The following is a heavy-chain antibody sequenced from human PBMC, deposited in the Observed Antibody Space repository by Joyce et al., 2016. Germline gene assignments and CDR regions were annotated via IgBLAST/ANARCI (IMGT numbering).Heavy chain of an antibody. J-gene: IGHJ5*02. CDR1: GYTFTSYD. D-gene: IGHD4-17*01. Sequence: QVQLVQSGAEVKKPGASVKVSCKASGYTFTSYDINWVRQATGQGLEWMAEMKPNSGNTGYAQKFQGRVTMNWNTSISSAYMEVSSLRSEDTTIYYCARERNFGDLSFDPWGQGTLVTVSS. CDR3: ARERNFGDLSFDP. CDR2: MKPNSGNT. V-gene: IGHV1-8*01.